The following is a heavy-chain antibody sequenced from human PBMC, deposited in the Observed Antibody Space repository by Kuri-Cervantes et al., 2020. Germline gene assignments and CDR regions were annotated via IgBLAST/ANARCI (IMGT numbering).Heavy chain of an antibody. CDR2: INPSGGST. J-gene: IGHJ4*02. V-gene: IGHV1-46*01. CDR3: ARGRRYCSGGSCYSFDY. D-gene: IGHD2-15*01. Sequence: ASVKVSCKASGYTFTSYYMYWVRQAPGQGLEWMGIINPSGGSTSYAQKFQGRVTMTRDTSTSTVYMELSSLRSEDTAVYYCARGRRYCSGGSCYSFDYWGQGTLVTVSS. CDR1: GYTFTSYY.